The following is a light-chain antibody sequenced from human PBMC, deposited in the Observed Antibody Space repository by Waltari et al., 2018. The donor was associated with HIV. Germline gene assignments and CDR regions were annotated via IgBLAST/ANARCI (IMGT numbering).Light chain of an antibody. CDR1: SGINVDTFR. Sequence: QTVLTQPSSLSASPGASASLTCTLRSGINVDTFRVYWYQQKPGTPPQYLLRYNSDSATQQGSGAPRRFSGAKDSSANAAILLISGLQSEEEADYYCMIWHTNTWVFGGGTKLTVL. CDR3: MIWHTNTWV. V-gene: IGLV5-45*03. J-gene: IGLJ3*02. CDR2: YNSDSAT.